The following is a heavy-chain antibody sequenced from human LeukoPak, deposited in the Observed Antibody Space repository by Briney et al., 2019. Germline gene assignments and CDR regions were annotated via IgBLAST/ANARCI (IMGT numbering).Heavy chain of an antibody. Sequence: ASVTVSCKASGYTFTSYAMNWVRQAPGQGLEWMGWINTNTGNPTYAQGFTGRFVFSLDTSVSTAYLQISSLKAEDTAVYYCARTPPVVVAATGNDAFDIWGQGTMVTVSS. J-gene: IGHJ3*02. V-gene: IGHV7-4-1*02. D-gene: IGHD2-15*01. CDR1: GYTFTSYA. CDR3: ARTPPVVVAATGNDAFDI. CDR2: INTNTGNP.